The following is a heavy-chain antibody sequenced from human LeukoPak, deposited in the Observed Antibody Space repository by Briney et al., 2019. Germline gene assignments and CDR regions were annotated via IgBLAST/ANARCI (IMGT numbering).Heavy chain of an antibody. CDR3: ARAIFAYSSGRVGGY. Sequence: ASVKVSCKASGYTFTGYYMHWVRQAPGQGLEWMGWINPNSGGTNYAQKFQGRVTMTRDTSISTAYMELSRLRSDDTAVYYCARAIFAYSSGRVGGYWGQGTLVTVSS. V-gene: IGHV1-2*02. CDR2: INPNSGGT. D-gene: IGHD6-19*01. CDR1: GYTFTGYY. J-gene: IGHJ4*02.